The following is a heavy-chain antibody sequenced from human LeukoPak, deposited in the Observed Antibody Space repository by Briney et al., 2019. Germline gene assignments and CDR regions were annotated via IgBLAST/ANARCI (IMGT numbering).Heavy chain of an antibody. V-gene: IGHV4-30-2*01. J-gene: IGHJ1*01. CDR1: GGSISSGGYS. D-gene: IGHD3-22*01. CDR2: INHSGST. Sequence: SQTLSLTCAVSGGSISSGGYSWSWIRQPPGKGLEWIGEINHSGSTNYNPSLKSRVTISVDTSKNQFSLKLSSVTAADTAVYYCARGLLYYYDSSGYYYAEYFQHWGQGTLVTVSS. CDR3: ARGLLYYYDSSGYYYAEYFQH.